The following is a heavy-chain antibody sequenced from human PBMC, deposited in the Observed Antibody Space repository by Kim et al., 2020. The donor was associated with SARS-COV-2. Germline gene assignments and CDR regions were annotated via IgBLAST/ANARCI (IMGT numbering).Heavy chain of an antibody. CDR1: GYTFTDYY. CDR3: ARSYFDLWSAYDY. J-gene: IGHJ4*02. Sequence: ASVKVSCEASGYTFTDYYMHWVRQAPGQGLEWMGRIHPYSGGTNYAQKFQGRVTMTRDTSIRTVYMEVSRLRSDDTAVYYCARSYFDLWSAYDYWGQGTPVTVSS. D-gene: IGHD3-3*01. V-gene: IGHV1-2*06. CDR2: IHPYSGGT.